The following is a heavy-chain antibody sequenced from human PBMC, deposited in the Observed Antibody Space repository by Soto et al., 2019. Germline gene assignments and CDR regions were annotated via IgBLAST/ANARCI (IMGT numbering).Heavy chain of an antibody. Sequence: EVQLLESGGGLVQPGGSLRLSCAASRVTFSSYAMSWVRQAPGKGLEWVSVIDYSGGSTSYEDSVQGRFTISRDNSKNTLYLQMDSLRAEDTAVYYWAKGGGGSAGTVDYWGQGTLVTVAS. D-gene: IGHD6-13*01. CDR3: AKGGGGSAGTVDY. V-gene: IGHV3-23*01. CDR1: RVTFSSYA. CDR2: IDYSGGST. J-gene: IGHJ4*02.